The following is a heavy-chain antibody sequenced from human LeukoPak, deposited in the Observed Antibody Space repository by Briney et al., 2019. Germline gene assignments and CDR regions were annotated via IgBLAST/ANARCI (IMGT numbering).Heavy chain of an antibody. CDR2: ISPSGSTI. CDR1: GFTFSSYS. J-gene: IGHJ6*04. CDR3: AELGITMIGGV. Sequence: GGSLRLSCAASGFTFSSYSMNWVRQAPGKGLQWISYISPSGSTIYYADSVKGRFTISRDNAKNSLYLQMNSLRAEDTAVYYCAELGITMIGGVWGKGTTVTISS. V-gene: IGHV3-48*04. D-gene: IGHD3-10*02.